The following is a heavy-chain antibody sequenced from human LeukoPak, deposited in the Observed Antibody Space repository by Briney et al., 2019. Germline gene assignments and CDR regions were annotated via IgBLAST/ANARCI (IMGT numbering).Heavy chain of an antibody. Sequence: SETLSLTCTVSGGSISSSSYYWGWIRQPPGKGLEWLGSIYYSGSTYYNPSLKSRVTISVDTSKNQFSLKLSSVTAADTAVYYCQGSTYYYYYYIDVWGKGTTVTVSS. CDR3: QGSTYYYYYYIDV. V-gene: IGHV4-39*01. CDR1: GGSISSSSYY. D-gene: IGHD6-13*01. CDR2: IYYSGST. J-gene: IGHJ6*03.